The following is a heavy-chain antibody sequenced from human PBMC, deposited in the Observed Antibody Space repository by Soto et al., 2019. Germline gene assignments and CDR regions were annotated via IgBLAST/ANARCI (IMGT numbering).Heavy chain of an antibody. CDR3: AKLGYCTGGTCYLDYYYGVDV. J-gene: IGHJ6*02. V-gene: IGHV3-23*01. CDR1: GFSFSRNA. CDR2: ISSGGNT. D-gene: IGHD2-15*01. Sequence: QLLESGGSLVQPGGSLRLSCEASGFSFSRNAMSWVRQAPGKGLEWVSSISSGGNTYYADSVKGRFTISRDNSKNTQSLQMTSLGAEDTAVYYCAKLGYCTGGTCYLDYYYGVDVWGQGTTVTVS.